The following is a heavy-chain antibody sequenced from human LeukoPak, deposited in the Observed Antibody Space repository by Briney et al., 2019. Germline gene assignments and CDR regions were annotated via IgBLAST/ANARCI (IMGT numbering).Heavy chain of an antibody. CDR2: ISYDGSNK. CDR3: ARGVRYYDLKYFQH. V-gene: IGHV3-30*04. Sequence: PGGSLRLSCAASGFTFSSYAMHWVRQAPGKGLEWVAVISYDGSNKYYADSVKGRFTISRDNSKNTLYLQMNSLRAEDTAVCYCARGVRYYDLKYFQHWGQGTLVTVSS. D-gene: IGHD3-22*01. CDR1: GFTFSSYA. J-gene: IGHJ1*01.